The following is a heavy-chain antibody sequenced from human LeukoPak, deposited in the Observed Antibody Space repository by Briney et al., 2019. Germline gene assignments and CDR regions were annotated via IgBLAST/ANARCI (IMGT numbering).Heavy chain of an antibody. CDR3: TRVPGYSYGYEAFDI. V-gene: IGHV3-49*03. Sequence: GGSLRLSCTASGFTFGDYAMSWFRQAPGKGLEWVGFIRSKTYGGTTEYVASVKGRFTISRDDSKSNAYLQMNSLKTEDTAVYYCTRVPGYSYGYEAFDIWGQGAMVGDCS. CDR1: GFTFGDYA. CDR2: IRSKTYGGTT. D-gene: IGHD5-18*01. J-gene: IGHJ3*02.